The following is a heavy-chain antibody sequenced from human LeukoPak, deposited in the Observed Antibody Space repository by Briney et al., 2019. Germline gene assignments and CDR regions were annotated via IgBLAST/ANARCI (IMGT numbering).Heavy chain of an antibody. CDR3: ARDRDYAFDY. J-gene: IGHJ4*02. D-gene: IGHD4-17*01. Sequence: PGGSLRLSCAASGFTFSGYRMKWVRQAPGKGLEGGSYINRISNIIDYADSVKGRFTISTDNAKNSLYLQINSLRDEDTAVYYCARDRDYAFDYWGQGTLVTVSS. CDR2: INRISNII. V-gene: IGHV3-48*02. CDR1: GFTFSGYR.